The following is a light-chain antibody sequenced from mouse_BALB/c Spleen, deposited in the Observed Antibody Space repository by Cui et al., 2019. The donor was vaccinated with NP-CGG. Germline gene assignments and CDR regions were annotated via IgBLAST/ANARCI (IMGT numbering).Light chain of an antibody. V-gene: IGLV1*01. CDR1: TGAFTTSNY. CDR2: GTN. J-gene: IGLJ1*01. CDR3: ALWYSNHWV. Sequence: QAVMNQESALTTSPGETVTLTCRSNTGAFTTSNYANWVQEKPDHLFTGLIGGTNNRVPGVPARFSGSLIGDKAALTITGAQTEDEAIYFCALWYSNHWVFGGGTKLTVL.